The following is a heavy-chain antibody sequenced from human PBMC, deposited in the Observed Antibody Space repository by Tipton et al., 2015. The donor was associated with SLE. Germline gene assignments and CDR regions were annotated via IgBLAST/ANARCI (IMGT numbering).Heavy chain of an antibody. J-gene: IGHJ6*03. Sequence: LRLSCTVSGGSISSSSYYWGWIRQPPGKGLEWIGSIYYSGSTYYNPSLKSRVTISVDTSKNQFSLKLSSVTAADTAVYYCARGRLLAYYYYYMDVWGKGTTVTVSS. CDR1: GGSISSSSYY. CDR3: ARGRLLAYYYYYMDV. CDR2: IYYSGST. D-gene: IGHD3-22*01. V-gene: IGHV4-39*01.